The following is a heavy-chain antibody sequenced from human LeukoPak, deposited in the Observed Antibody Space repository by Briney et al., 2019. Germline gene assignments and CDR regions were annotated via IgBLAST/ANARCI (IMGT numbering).Heavy chain of an antibody. CDR1: GGSFSGYY. CDR2: INHSGST. Sequence: PSETLSLTCAVYGGSFSGYYWSWIRQPPGKGLEWIGDINHSGSTNYNPSLKSRVTISVDTSKNQFSLKLSSVAAADTAVYYCARTPKADYYYGMDVWGKGTTVTVSS. V-gene: IGHV4-34*01. J-gene: IGHJ6*04. CDR3: ARTPKADYYYGMDV. D-gene: IGHD6-19*01.